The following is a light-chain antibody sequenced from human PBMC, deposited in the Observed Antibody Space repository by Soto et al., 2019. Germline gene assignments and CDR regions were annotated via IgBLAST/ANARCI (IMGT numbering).Light chain of an antibody. CDR2: AAS. CDR1: QSINIY. Sequence: DLQVTQSPPSLSAPFLDIYTIACRASQSINIYLNWYQQKPGKAPQVLIYAASSLQSGVPSRFSGSGSGTDFTLTISSLQSEDFGTYYCQQSYSTPLTFGHGTKVDI. J-gene: IGKJ2*01. V-gene: IGKV1-39*01. CDR3: QQSYSTPLT.